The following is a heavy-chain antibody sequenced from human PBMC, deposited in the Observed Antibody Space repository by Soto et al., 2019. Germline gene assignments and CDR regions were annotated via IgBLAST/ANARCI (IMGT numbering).Heavy chain of an antibody. Sequence: ASVKVSRKASGGTFSSYAISWVPPAPGQGLEWMGGIIPIFGTANYAQKFQGRVTITADESTSTAYMELSSLRSEDTAVYYCAREGRSSTFDYWGQGTLVTVSS. D-gene: IGHD6-6*01. CDR3: AREGRSSTFDY. J-gene: IGHJ4*02. CDR1: GGTFSSYA. V-gene: IGHV1-69*13. CDR2: IIPIFGTA.